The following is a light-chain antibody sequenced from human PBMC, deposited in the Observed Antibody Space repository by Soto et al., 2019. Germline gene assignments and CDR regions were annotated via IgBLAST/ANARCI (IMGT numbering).Light chain of an antibody. CDR1: SGHSSYA. CDR3: QTWGTGIDVV. V-gene: IGLV4-69*01. Sequence: QLVLTQSPSASASLGASVKLTCTLNSGHSSYAIAWHQQQPEKGPRYLMKLNSDGSHSEGDGIPDRFSGSSSGAERYLTISSLQSEDEADYYCQTWGTGIDVVFGGGTQLTVL. J-gene: IGLJ2*01. CDR2: LNSDGSH.